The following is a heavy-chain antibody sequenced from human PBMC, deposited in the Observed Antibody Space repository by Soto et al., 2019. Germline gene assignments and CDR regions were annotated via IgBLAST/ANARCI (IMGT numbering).Heavy chain of an antibody. V-gene: IGHV4-59*08. Sequence: QVQLQESGPGLVKPSETLSLTCTVSGGSISSHYWSWIRQPPGKGLEWIGYIYYSASTDYNPSLKSRVTISVDTSKNQLSLRPTSVTAADTAVYYCARPRGTTPAVWYFDLWGRGTLVTVSS. J-gene: IGHJ2*01. CDR2: IYYSAST. CDR3: ARPRGTTPAVWYFDL. CDR1: GGSISSHY. D-gene: IGHD1-26*01.